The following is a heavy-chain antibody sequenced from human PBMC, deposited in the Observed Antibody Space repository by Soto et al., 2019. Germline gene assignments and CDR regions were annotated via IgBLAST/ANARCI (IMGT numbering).Heavy chain of an antibody. V-gene: IGHV3-23*01. CDR3: ARDIYSYGSVGTPDI. J-gene: IGHJ3*02. CDR1: LFTFSSYA. D-gene: IGHD5-18*01. Sequence: PDWALRLSCAASLFTFSSYAMRWVLHAPLKGLEWVSAISGSGDSTYYTDSVKGRFTISRDNSRNTLDLQMNNLRTEDTGVYFCARDIYSYGSVGTPDIWGQGTMVTVS. CDR2: ISGSGDST.